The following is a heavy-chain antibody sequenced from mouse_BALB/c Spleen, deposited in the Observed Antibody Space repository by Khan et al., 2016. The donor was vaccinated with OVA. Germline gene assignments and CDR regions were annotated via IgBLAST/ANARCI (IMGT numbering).Heavy chain of an antibody. D-gene: IGHD1-1*01. J-gene: IGHJ4*01. CDR2: IAPGSGST. CDR3: ARSNYYGSSLYAMDY. V-gene: IGHV1S41*01. Sequence: DLVKPGASVKLSCKASGYTFTSYWINWIKQRPGQGLECIGRIAPGSGSTYYNEMFKGTATLTVDTYSSAAYIQLSSLSSDDSAVYFCARSNYYGSSLYAMDYWGQGTSVTVSS. CDR1: GYTFTSYW.